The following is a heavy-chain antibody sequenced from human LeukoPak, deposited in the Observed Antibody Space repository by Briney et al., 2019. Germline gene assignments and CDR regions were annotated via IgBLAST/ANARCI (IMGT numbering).Heavy chain of an antibody. CDR3: AKLIHDYVWGSYPRPFDY. D-gene: IGHD3-16*02. CDR2: ISSSSRYI. J-gene: IGHJ4*02. V-gene: IGHV3-21*04. Sequence: PGGSLRLSCAASGFTFNSYSMNWVRQAPGKGLEWVSSISSSSRYIYYADSVKGRFTISSDNSKNTLYLQMNSLRAEDTAVYYCAKLIHDYVWGSYPRPFDYWGQGTLVTVSS. CDR1: GFTFNSYS.